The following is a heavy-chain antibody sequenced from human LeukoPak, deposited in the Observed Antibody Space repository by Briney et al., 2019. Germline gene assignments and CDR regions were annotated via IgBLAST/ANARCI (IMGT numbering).Heavy chain of an antibody. CDR2: IKQDGSEK. D-gene: IGHD2-15*01. V-gene: IGHV3-7*01. CDR3: ARELVVAY. J-gene: IGHJ4*02. Sequence: GGSLRLSCAASGFTFSSFSMNWVRQAPGKGLEWVANIKQDGSEKYYVDSVKGRFTTSRDNAKNSLYLQMNSLRAEDTAVYYCARELVVAYWGQGTLVTVSS. CDR1: GFTFSSFS.